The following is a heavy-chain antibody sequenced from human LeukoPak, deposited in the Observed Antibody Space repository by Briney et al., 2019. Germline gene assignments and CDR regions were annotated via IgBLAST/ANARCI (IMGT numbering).Heavy chain of an antibody. CDR1: GFTFSSYG. CDR2: ISGSGGST. D-gene: IGHD4-17*01. Sequence: GVSLRLSCAASGFTFSSYGMSWVRQAPGKGLEWVSAISGSGGSTYYADSVKGRFTISRDNSKNTLYLQMNSLRAEDTAVYYCAKADYGDYEGICFDYWGQGTLVTVSS. J-gene: IGHJ4*02. V-gene: IGHV3-23*01. CDR3: AKADYGDYEGICFDY.